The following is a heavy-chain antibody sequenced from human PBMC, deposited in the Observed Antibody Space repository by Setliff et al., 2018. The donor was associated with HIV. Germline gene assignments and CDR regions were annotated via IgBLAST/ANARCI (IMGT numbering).Heavy chain of an antibody. CDR1: GGSFSGNY. Sequence: LSLTCAVYGGSFSGNYWSWIRQTPGKGLEWIAEINHSGNTNYNPSLKSRVTISVVASKSHFSLKMTSVTAADTAVYYCARGALSLTMTKLLSFFDCWGQGTQVTVSS. J-gene: IGHJ4*02. V-gene: IGHV4-34*01. CDR2: INHSGNT. CDR3: ARGALSLTMTKLLSFFDC. D-gene: IGHD3-22*01.